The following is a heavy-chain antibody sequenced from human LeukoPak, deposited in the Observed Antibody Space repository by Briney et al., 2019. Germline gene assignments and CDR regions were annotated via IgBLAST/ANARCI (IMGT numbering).Heavy chain of an antibody. CDR3: ARDQGGYSYGNGDY. CDR1: GFTFSSYA. D-gene: IGHD5-18*01. V-gene: IGHV3-30-3*01. J-gene: IGHJ4*02. Sequence: GGSLRLSCPASGFTFSSYAMHWVRQAPGRGLEWVAVLTYDGSTKYYADSVKGRFTISRDNAKNSLYLQMNSLRAEDTAVYYCARDQGGYSYGNGDYWGQGTLVTVSS. CDR2: LTYDGSTK.